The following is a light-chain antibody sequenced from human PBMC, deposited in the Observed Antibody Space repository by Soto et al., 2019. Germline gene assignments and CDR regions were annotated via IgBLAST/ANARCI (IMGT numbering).Light chain of an antibody. J-gene: IGKJ3*01. V-gene: IGKV3-20*01. CDR1: QSVNSNY. CDR2: GAS. Sequence: EIVLTQSPGTLSVSPRERVTLSCRASQSVNSNYLAWYQQRPGQAPRLLIFGASYRATGIPDRFSGSGSGTDFTLTISRLEPEDFVVYYCQQYSSSPPEFTFGPGTKVDSK. CDR3: QQYSSSPPEFT.